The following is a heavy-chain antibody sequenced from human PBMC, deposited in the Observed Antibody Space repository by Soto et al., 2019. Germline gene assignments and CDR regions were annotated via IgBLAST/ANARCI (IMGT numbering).Heavy chain of an antibody. CDR3: TSSSERGY. V-gene: IGHV1-3*01. J-gene: IGHJ4*02. Sequence: QVQFVQSGAEVKKPGASGKLSCKPSGYTYTEYAIHWVRQAPGQGLEWMGWINVGNGNAKYSQRVEGRVTMTRDASASTVYMEVGSLASEDTAVYYCTSSSERGYWGQGTLVTVSS. CDR2: INVGNGNA. CDR1: GYTYTEYA.